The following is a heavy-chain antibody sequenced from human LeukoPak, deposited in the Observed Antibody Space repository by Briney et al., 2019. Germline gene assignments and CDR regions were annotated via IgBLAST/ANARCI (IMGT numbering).Heavy chain of an antibody. D-gene: IGHD6-6*01. CDR1: GGSFSGYY. CDR2: INHSGST. CDR3: ARGPQLVSFKGRGYFDY. V-gene: IGHV4-34*01. Sequence: SETLSLTCAAYGGSFSGYYWSWIRQPPGKGLEWIGEINHSGSTNYNPSLKSRVTISVDTSKNQFSLKLSSVTAADTAVYYCARGPQLVSFKGRGYFDYWGQGTLVTVSS. J-gene: IGHJ4*02.